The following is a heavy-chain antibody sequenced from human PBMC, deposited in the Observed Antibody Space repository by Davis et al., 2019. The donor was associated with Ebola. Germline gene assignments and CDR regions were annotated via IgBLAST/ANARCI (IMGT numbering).Heavy chain of an antibody. J-gene: IGHJ4*02. CDR3: ARSGGHSFGQN. V-gene: IGHV3-74*03. CDR2: ISGDGSGP. CDR1: GFTFSNFW. Sequence: GESLKISCAASGFTFSNFWMHWVRQGPGKGLVWVSRISGDGSGPAYADSVKGRFTISRDNAKSTVYLQMNSLRAEDTAVYYCARSGGHSFGQNWGQGTLVTVSS. D-gene: IGHD5-18*01.